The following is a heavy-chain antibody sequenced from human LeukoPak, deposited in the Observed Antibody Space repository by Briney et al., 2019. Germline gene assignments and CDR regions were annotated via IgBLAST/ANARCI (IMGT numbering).Heavy chain of an antibody. CDR1: GNHW. CDR3: VSFYETY. V-gene: IGHV3-74*01. Sequence: PGGSLRLSCAASGNHWMHWVRQVPGKGLVWVSHINSDGSWTSYADSVKGRFTISKDNAKNTVYLQMNSLRVEDTAVYYCVSFYETYWGRGTLVTVSS. J-gene: IGHJ4*02. D-gene: IGHD2/OR15-2a*01. CDR2: INSDGSWT.